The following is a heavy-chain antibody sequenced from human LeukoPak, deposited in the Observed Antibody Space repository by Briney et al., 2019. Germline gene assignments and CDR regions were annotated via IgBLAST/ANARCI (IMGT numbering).Heavy chain of an antibody. CDR1: GGSFSGYY. V-gene: IGHV4-34*01. CDR3: ARDLHYDILTGTYYGMDV. J-gene: IGHJ6*04. D-gene: IGHD3-9*01. CDR2: INHSGST. Sequence: SSETLSLTCAVYGGSFSGYYWSWIRQPPGKGLEWIGEINHSGSTNYNPSLKSRVTISVDTSKNQFSLKLSSVTAADTAVYCCARDLHYDILTGTYYGMDVWGKGTTVTVSS.